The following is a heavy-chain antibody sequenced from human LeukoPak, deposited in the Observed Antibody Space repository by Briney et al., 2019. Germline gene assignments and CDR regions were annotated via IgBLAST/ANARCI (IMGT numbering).Heavy chain of an antibody. CDR1: GYTFTGYY. Sequence: ASVKVSCKASGYTFTGYYMHWVRQAPGQGLEWMGWINPNSGGTNYAQKFQGRVTMTRDTSISTAYMEPSRLRSDDTAVYYCARDRGVRYQLNNWFDPWGQGTLVTVSS. CDR3: ARDRGVRYQLNNWFDP. V-gene: IGHV1-2*02. CDR2: INPNSGGT. J-gene: IGHJ5*02. D-gene: IGHD2-2*01.